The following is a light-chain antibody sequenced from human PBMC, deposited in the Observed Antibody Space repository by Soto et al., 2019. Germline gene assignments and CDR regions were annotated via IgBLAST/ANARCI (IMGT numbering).Light chain of an antibody. CDR3: SAYASGSTLV. J-gene: IGLJ2*01. Sequence: QSVLTQPASVSGSPGQSITISCTGTSSDVGGYHYVSWYQQHPGKAPKLMIYEVSNRPSGVSNRFSGSKRGNTASLTISGLQAEDEADYYCSAYASGSTLVFGGGTKLTVL. CDR2: EVS. CDR1: SSDVGGYHY. V-gene: IGLV2-14*01.